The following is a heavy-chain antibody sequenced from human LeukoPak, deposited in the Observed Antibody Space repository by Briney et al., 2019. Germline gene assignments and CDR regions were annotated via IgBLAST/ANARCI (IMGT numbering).Heavy chain of an antibody. CDR3: AKGYYDSSGWFDP. J-gene: IGHJ5*02. CDR2: ISYDGSNK. CDR1: GFTFSSYG. D-gene: IGHD3-22*01. Sequence: GGSLRLSCAASGFTFSSYGMHWVRQAPGKGLEGVAVISYDGSNKYYADSVKGRFTISRDNSKTTLYLQMNSLRAEDTAVYYCAKGYYDSSGWFDPWGQGTLVTVSS. V-gene: IGHV3-30*18.